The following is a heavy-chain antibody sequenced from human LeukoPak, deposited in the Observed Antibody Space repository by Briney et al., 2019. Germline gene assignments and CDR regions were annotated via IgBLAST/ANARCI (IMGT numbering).Heavy chain of an antibody. Sequence: GGSLRLSCAASGFTFSNYWMHWFRQAPGKGLVWVSRINYDGSTNYADSVKGRFTISGDNARNTLYMQMNSLRAEDTAVYYCVRGCSSTSCYPFDYWGQGTLVTVSS. CDR2: INYDGST. D-gene: IGHD2-2*01. J-gene: IGHJ4*02. V-gene: IGHV3-74*01. CDR1: GFTFSNYW. CDR3: VRGCSSTSCYPFDY.